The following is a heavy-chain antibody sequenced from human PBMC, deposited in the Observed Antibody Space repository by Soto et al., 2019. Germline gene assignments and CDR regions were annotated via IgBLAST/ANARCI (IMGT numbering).Heavy chain of an antibody. J-gene: IGHJ6*02. D-gene: IGHD6-6*01. CDR3: ARVHLVRTSSYYCGMDV. CDR2: IWYDGSNK. Sequence: GGSLRLSCAASGFTFSSYGMRWVRQAPGKGLEWVAVIWYDGSNKYYADSVKGRFTISRDNAESSLVLQMNSLTVDDTAVYHCARVHLVRTSSYYCGMDVWGPGTTVTVSS. V-gene: IGHV3-33*01. CDR1: GFTFSSYG.